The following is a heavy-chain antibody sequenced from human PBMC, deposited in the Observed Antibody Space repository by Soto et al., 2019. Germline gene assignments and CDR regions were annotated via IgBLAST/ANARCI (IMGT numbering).Heavy chain of an antibody. D-gene: IGHD3-22*01. Sequence: EVQLVESGGGLIQPGGSLRLSCAASGFTVSSNYMSWVRQAPGKGLEWVSVIYSGGSTYYADSVKGRFTISRDNSKNTLNLQMNSLRPEDTAVYYCARDRVESGYPEYFQHWGQGTLVTVSS. V-gene: IGHV3-53*01. CDR1: GFTVSSNY. CDR3: ARDRVESGYPEYFQH. CDR2: IYSGGST. J-gene: IGHJ1*01.